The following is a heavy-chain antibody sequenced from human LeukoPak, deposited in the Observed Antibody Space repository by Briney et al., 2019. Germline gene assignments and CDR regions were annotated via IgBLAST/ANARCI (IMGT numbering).Heavy chain of an antibody. D-gene: IGHD5-18*01. CDR1: GASIRSYC. Sequence: SETLSLTCTGSGASIRSYCWSWIRQPPGKGLEWIGYIYYSGSTNYNPSLKSRVTISVDTSKSQFSLRLSSVTAADTAIYYCATSCGNSYGCYFDYWGEGTLVTVSS. CDR3: ATSCGNSYGCYFDY. V-gene: IGHV4-59*08. J-gene: IGHJ4*02. CDR2: IYYSGST.